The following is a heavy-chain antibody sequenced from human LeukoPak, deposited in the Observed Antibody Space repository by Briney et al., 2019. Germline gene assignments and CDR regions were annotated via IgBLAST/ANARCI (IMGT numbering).Heavy chain of an antibody. CDR1: GGSISSYY. CDR3: ARAKLHQTYYYGSGSYYNGYFDY. CDR2: IYYSGST. V-gene: IGHV4-59*12. Sequence: PSETLSLTCTVSGGSISSYYWSWIRQPPGKGLEWIGYIYYSGSTNYNPSLKSRVTISVDTSKNQSSLKLSSVTAADTAVYYCARAKLHQTYYYGSGSYYNGYFDYWGQGTLVTVSS. J-gene: IGHJ4*02. D-gene: IGHD3-10*01.